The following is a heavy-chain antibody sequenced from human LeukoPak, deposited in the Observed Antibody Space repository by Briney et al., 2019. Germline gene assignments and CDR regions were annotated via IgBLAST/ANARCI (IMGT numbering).Heavy chain of an antibody. D-gene: IGHD3-3*01. CDR1: GGAISSYY. Sequence: SETLSLTCTVSGGAISSYYWRWIRQPPGKGLEWIGDIYYSGSTNYNPSLKSRVTISADTSKNQFSLKLSSVTAADAAVYYCARAHDDFWSGYLDYWGQGTLVTVSS. CDR2: IYYSGST. V-gene: IGHV4-59*01. J-gene: IGHJ4*02. CDR3: ARAHDDFWSGYLDY.